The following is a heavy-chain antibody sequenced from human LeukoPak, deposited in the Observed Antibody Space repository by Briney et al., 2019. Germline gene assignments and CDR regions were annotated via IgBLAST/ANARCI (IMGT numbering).Heavy chain of an antibody. J-gene: IGHJ4*02. V-gene: IGHV3-21*01. CDR1: GYTFTSYS. CDR3: ARSFYDDSGYPNFDY. CDR2: ISSGSSYI. Sequence: PGGSLRLSCAASGYTFTSYSMNWVRQAPGKGLEWVSFISSGSSYIYYADSVKGRFTISRDNAKKSLYLRMNSLRAEDTAVYFCARSFYDDSGYPNFDYWGQGTLVTVSS. D-gene: IGHD3-22*01.